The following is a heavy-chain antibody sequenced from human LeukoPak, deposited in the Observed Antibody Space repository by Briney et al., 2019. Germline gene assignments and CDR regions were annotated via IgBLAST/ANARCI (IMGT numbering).Heavy chain of an antibody. V-gene: IGHV3-53*01. CDR3: ARNYDFWSGYTF. CDR1: GFTVSSSY. J-gene: IGHJ4*02. D-gene: IGHD3-3*01. Sequence: GGSLRLSCAASGFTVSSSYMSWVRQAPGKGLGWVSLIYSGGSTYYAASVKGRFTISRDNAKNSLYLQMNSLRAEDTAVYYCARNYDFWSGYTFWGQGTLVTVSS. CDR2: IYSGGST.